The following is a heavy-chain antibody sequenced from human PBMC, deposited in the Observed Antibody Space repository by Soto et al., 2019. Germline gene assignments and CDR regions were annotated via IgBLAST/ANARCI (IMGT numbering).Heavy chain of an antibody. CDR2: IYYSGST. CDR1: GVSISSHDYY. CDR3: ARAVPYYYDSSGSTSPIQFDY. Sequence: SETLSLTCTVSGVSISSHDYYWSWIRQHPGKGLEWIGYIYYSGSTYDNPSLKSRATISVKTYKNQFSLKLSSVTAADTAVSYCARAVPYYYDSSGSTSPIQFDYWGQGTLVTVSS. J-gene: IGHJ4*02. D-gene: IGHD3-22*01. V-gene: IGHV4-31*03.